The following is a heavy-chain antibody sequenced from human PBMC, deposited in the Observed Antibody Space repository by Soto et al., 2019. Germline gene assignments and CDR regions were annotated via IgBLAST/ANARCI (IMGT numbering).Heavy chain of an antibody. CDR2: INAGNGNT. V-gene: IGHV1-3*01. Sequence: ASVKVSCKASGYTFTSYAMHWVRQAPGQRLEWMGWINAGNGNTKYSRKFQGRVTITRDTSASTAYMELSSLRSEDTAVYYCATASLRYFDWYGFDYWGQGTLVTVSS. CDR3: ATASLRYFDWYGFDY. J-gene: IGHJ4*02. D-gene: IGHD3-9*01. CDR1: GYTFTSYA.